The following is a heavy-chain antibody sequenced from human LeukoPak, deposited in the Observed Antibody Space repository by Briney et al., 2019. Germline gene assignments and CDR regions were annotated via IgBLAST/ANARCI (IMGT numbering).Heavy chain of an antibody. CDR1: GFAFDDFG. D-gene: IGHD2-21*01. J-gene: IGHJ4*02. V-gene: IGHV3-43*02. CDR2: ISGDGCVT. Sequence: GGSLRLSCAASGFAFDDFGMHWVRQAPGKGLELVSFISGDGCVTYYTDSLKGRITVSRENSKNSLFLQMGSLRAEDTAIYYCGKDGPVISYWGQGTVVTVSS. CDR3: GKDGPVISY.